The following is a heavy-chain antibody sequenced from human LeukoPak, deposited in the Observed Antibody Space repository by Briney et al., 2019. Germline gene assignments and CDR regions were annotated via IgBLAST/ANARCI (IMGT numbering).Heavy chain of an antibody. CDR3: ARALWFGEFSFDY. CDR1: GGSFNGYY. V-gene: IGHV4-34*01. Sequence: SETLSLTCAVYGGSFNGYYWSWIRQPPGKGLECIGEINHSGSTNYNPSLKSRVTISVDTSKNQFSLKLSSVTAADTAVYYCARALWFGEFSFDYCGQGTLVTVSS. J-gene: IGHJ4*02. CDR2: INHSGST. D-gene: IGHD3-10*01.